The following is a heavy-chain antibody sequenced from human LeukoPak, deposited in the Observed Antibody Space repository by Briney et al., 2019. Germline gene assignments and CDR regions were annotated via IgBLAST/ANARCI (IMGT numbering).Heavy chain of an antibody. J-gene: IGHJ4*02. CDR3: ARQSGYYRKNYFDY. Sequence: GGSLRLSCVVSGFTFENYWMSWVRQAPGKGLEWVANIKQDGSAKYYVDSVKGRLTISRDNAKKSLYLQLNSLRAEDSAVYYCARQSGYYRKNYFDYWGQGTLVTVSS. CDR1: GFTFENYW. D-gene: IGHD3-22*01. V-gene: IGHV3-7*01. CDR2: IKQDGSAK.